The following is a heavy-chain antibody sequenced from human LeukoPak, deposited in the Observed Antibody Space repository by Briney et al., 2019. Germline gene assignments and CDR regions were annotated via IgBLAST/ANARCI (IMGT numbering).Heavy chain of an antibody. CDR2: IKQDGSEK. V-gene: IGHV3-7*03. CDR1: GFTFSSYW. D-gene: IGHD5-12*01. Sequence: PGGSLRLSCAASGFTFSSYWMSWVRQAPGKGLERVANIKQDGSEKYYVDSVKGRFTISRDNAKNSLYLQMNSLRAEDTAVYYCARGPGYSGYDTFDYWGQGTLVTVSS. CDR3: ARGPGYSGYDTFDY. J-gene: IGHJ4*02.